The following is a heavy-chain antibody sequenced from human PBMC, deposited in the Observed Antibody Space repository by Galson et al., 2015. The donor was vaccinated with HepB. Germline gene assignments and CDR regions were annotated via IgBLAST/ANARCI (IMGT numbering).Heavy chain of an antibody. CDR3: ARASVEAVAGWFDY. Sequence: SCAASGGTFSSYAISWVRQAPGQGLEWMGGIIPIFGTANYAQKFQGRVTITADESTSTAYMELSSLRSEDTAVYYCARASVEAVAGWFDYWGQGALVTVSS. V-gene: IGHV1-69*01. CDR1: GGTFSSYA. J-gene: IGHJ4*02. CDR2: IIPIFGTA. D-gene: IGHD6-19*01.